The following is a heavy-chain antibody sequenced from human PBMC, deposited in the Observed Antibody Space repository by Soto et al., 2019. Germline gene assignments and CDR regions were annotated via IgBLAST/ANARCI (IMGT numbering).Heavy chain of an antibody. Sequence: QVQLQESGPGLVKPSETLSLTCTVSGGSVSSGSYYWSWIRQPPGKGLEWIGYIYYSGSTNYNPALKSRVTISVDTSKNQFSLKLSSVTAADTAVYYWARDMMMITFGGVIVRAFDYWGQGTLVTVSS. CDR2: IYYSGST. CDR1: GGSVSSGSYY. J-gene: IGHJ4*02. D-gene: IGHD3-16*02. CDR3: ARDMMMITFGGVIVRAFDY. V-gene: IGHV4-61*01.